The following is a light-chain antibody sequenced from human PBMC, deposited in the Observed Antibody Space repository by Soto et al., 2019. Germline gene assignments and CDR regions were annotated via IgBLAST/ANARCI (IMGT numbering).Light chain of an antibody. CDR2: EGS. Sequence: QSALTQPASVSGSPGQSITVSCTGTSSDVGSYNLVSWYQHHPGKAPKLIIYEGSKRPSGVSNRFSGSKSGNTASLTISGLQAEDEADYYCSSYTTNSPLNVFGSGTKLTVL. CDR3: SSYTTNSPLNV. J-gene: IGLJ1*01. CDR1: SSDVGSYNL. V-gene: IGLV2-14*02.